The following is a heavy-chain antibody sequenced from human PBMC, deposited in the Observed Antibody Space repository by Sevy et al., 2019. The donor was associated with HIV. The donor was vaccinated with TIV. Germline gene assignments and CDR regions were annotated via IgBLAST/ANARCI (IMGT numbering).Heavy chain of an antibody. J-gene: IGHJ4*02. Sequence: GGSLRLSCAASGFIFSTYNMNWVRKAPGKGLEWVSSISSSSSYIYYADSVKGRFTISRDNAKKLLFLQMNSLRVEDTAVYYCARGSSSYAMSWGQGTLVTVSS. CDR3: ARGSSSYAMS. CDR2: ISSSSSYI. V-gene: IGHV3-21*01. CDR1: GFIFSTYN. D-gene: IGHD2-2*01.